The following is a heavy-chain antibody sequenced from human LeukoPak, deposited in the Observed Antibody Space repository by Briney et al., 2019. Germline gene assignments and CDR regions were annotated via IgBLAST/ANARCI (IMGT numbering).Heavy chain of an antibody. CDR2: INHSGST. V-gene: IGHV4-34*01. CDR3: ARAEVLPDFFDSSGGFDY. D-gene: IGHD3-22*01. J-gene: IGHJ4*02. Sequence: SETLSLTCAVSGGSFSGNYWSWIRQPPGKGLEWIGEINHSGSTNYNPSLKSRVTISVDTSKSQFSLRLSSVTAADTAVYYCARAEVLPDFFDSSGGFDYWGQGTLVTVSS. CDR1: GGSFSGNY.